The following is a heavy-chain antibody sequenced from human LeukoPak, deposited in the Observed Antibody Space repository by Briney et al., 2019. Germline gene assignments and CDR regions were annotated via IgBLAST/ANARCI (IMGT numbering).Heavy chain of an antibody. CDR1: GYTFTGYY. CDR2: INPNSGGT. Sequence: ASVKVSCKASGYTFTGYYMHWVRQAPGQGLGWMGWINPNSGGTNYAQKFQGRVTMTRDTSISTAYMELSRLRSDDTAVYYWARWPVTTLLLDYWGQGTLVTVSS. CDR3: ARWPVTTLLLDY. V-gene: IGHV1-2*02. D-gene: IGHD4-17*01. J-gene: IGHJ4*02.